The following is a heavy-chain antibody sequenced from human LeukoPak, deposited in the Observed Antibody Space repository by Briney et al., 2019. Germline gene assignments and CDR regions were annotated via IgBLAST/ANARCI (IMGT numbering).Heavy chain of an antibody. Sequence: GGSLRLSCAASGFTFSSYGMHWVRQAPGEGLEWVAVISYDGSNKYYADSVKGRFTISRDNSKNTLYLQMNSLRAEDTAVYYCANLPRNSVYYYYGMDVWGQGTTVTVSS. V-gene: IGHV3-30*18. CDR1: GFTFSSYG. D-gene: IGHD4-23*01. CDR3: ANLPRNSVYYYYGMDV. J-gene: IGHJ6*02. CDR2: ISYDGSNK.